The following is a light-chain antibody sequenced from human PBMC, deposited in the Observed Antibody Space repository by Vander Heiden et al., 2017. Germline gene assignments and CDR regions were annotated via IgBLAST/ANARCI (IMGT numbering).Light chain of an antibody. Sequence: DIQMTQSPSSLSASVGDRVTITCRASQSISSYLNWYQQKPGKAPKLLIYAASSLQSGVPSRFSGSGSGTDFTLTISRLQPEDFATYYCQQSDSTPLTCGGGTKVEIK. V-gene: IGKV1-39*01. J-gene: IGKJ4*01. CDR3: QQSDSTPLT. CDR1: QSISSY. CDR2: AAS.